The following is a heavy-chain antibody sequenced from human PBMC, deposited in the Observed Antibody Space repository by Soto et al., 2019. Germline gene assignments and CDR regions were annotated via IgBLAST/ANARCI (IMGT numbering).Heavy chain of an antibody. CDR1: GYTFTGYY. Sequence: QVQLVQSGAEVKKPGASVKVSCKASGYTFTGYYMHWVRQAPGQGLEWMGWINPNSGGTNYAQKFQGWVTMTRDTSITTDYMELSRLRSDDTAVYRYARDHCGADYYSAVDYWGQGTLVTVSS. CDR3: ARDHCGADYYSAVDY. D-gene: IGHD2-21*02. CDR2: INPNSGGT. J-gene: IGHJ4*02. V-gene: IGHV1-2*04.